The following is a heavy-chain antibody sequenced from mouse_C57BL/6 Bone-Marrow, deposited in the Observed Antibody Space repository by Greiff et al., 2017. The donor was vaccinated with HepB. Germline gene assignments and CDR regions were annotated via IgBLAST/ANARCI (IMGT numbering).Heavy chain of an antibody. CDR2: IRSKSNNYAT. J-gene: IGHJ3*01. D-gene: IGHD6-1*01. Sequence: EVQGVESGGGLVQPKGSLKLSCAASGFSFNTYAMNWVRQAPGNGLEWVARIRSKSNNYATYYADSVKDRFTISRDDSESMLYLQMNNLKTEDTAMYYCAGYSSFAYWGQGTLVTVSA. V-gene: IGHV10-1*01. CDR1: GFSFNTYA. CDR3: AGYSSFAY.